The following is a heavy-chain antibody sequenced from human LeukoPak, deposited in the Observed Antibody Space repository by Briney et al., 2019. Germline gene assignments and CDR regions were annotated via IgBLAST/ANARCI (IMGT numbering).Heavy chain of an antibody. D-gene: IGHD3-10*01. CDR2: ISSSGSTI. Sequence: GGSLRLSCAASGFTFSSYEMTWVRQAPGKGLEWVSYISSSGSTIYYADSVKGLFTISRDNAKNSLYLQMNSLRAEDTAVYYCARDFTYGSGSYYNGGFDYWGQGTLVTVSS. V-gene: IGHV3-48*03. CDR3: ARDFTYGSGSYYNGGFDY. J-gene: IGHJ4*02. CDR1: GFTFSSYE.